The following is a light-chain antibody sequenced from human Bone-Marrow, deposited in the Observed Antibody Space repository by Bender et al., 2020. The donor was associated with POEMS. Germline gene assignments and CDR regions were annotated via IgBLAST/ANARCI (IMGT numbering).Light chain of an antibody. Sequence: QSALTQPASVSGSPGKSITISCSGISSDVGGYDYVPWYQQPPAKAPNLMIYEVSKQPSGVSDRFSGSKSRNTASLTISGLQPEDEAVYYCCSYAGSRFVEFGGGTTLTVL. V-gene: IGLV2-23*02. J-gene: IGLJ2*01. CDR2: EVS. CDR3: CSYAGSRFVE. CDR1: SSDVGGYDY.